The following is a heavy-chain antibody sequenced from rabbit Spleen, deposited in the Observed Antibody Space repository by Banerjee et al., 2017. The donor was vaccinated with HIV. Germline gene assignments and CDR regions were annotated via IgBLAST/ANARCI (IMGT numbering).Heavy chain of an antibody. Sequence: QEKLEESGGGLVKPEGSLTLTCTASGFSFTNKDVMCWVRQAPGKGLEWVACAYGGSSGDTYSATWAKGRFTVSKTASTTVTLQMTSLTAADTATYFCARDAGTSFSTYGMDLWGPGTLVTVS. CDR1: GFSFTNKDV. D-gene: IGHD8-1*01. CDR2: AYGGSSGDT. V-gene: IGHV1S45*01. CDR3: ARDAGTSFSTYGMDL. J-gene: IGHJ6*01.